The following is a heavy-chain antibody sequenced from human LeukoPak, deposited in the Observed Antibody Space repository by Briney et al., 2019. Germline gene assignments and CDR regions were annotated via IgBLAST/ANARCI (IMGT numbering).Heavy chain of an antibody. CDR3: ARDKWNPGY. J-gene: IGHJ4*02. CDR2: IKEEGSEK. D-gene: IGHD1-20*01. CDR1: GFTFSSYW. V-gene: IGHV3-7*01. Sequence: PGGSLGLSCAASGFTFSSYWMTWVRQAPGKGLEWVANIKEEGSEKNYVDSVKGRFTVSRDNAKNSLYLQMNSLRVEDTGVYYCARDKWNPGYWGQGTLVTVSS.